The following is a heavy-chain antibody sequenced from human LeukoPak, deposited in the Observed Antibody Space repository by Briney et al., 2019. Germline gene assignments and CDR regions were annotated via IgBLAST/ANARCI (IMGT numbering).Heavy chain of an antibody. CDR2: IYYSATT. CDR1: GDSVSTYY. V-gene: IGHV4-59*02. D-gene: IGHD5-24*01. Sequence: PSETLSLTCTVSGDSVSTYYWRWIRQPPGKGLEWIGFIYYSATTKYNPSLKSRVTISVDTSKKQFSLNLNSVTAADTAVYYCARGGEDGYPFDYWGQGTLVTVSS. CDR3: ARGGEDGYPFDY. J-gene: IGHJ4*02.